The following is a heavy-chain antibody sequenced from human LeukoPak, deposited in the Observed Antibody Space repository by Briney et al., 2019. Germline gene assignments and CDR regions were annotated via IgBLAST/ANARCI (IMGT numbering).Heavy chain of an antibody. J-gene: IGHJ5*02. D-gene: IGHD5-24*01. V-gene: IGHV1-69*13. CDR1: GGTFSSYA. CDR2: IIPIFGTA. CDR3: ARVDPHQRWLQHGPNWFDP. Sequence: SVTVSCTASGGTFSSYAISWVRQAPGQGLEWMGGIIPIFGTANYAQKFQGRVTITADESTSTAYMELSSLRSEDTAVYYCARVDPHQRWLQHGPNWFDPWGQGTLVTVSS.